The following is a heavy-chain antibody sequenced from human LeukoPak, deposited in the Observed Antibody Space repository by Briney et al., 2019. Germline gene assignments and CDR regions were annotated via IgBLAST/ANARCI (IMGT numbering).Heavy chain of an antibody. Sequence: GGSLRLSCAASGFTFSSYGMHGVRQAPGKGLEWVAVISYDGSNKYYADSVKGRFTISRDNSKNTLYLQMNSLRAEDTAVYYCAKDRGYSGYGSIFDYWGQGTLVTVSS. V-gene: IGHV3-30*18. CDR3: AKDRGYSGYGSIFDY. D-gene: IGHD5-12*01. CDR2: ISYDGSNK. J-gene: IGHJ4*02. CDR1: GFTFSSYG.